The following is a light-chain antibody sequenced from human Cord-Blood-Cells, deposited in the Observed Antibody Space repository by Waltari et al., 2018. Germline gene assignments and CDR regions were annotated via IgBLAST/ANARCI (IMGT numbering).Light chain of an antibody. Sequence: SSVLTQDPAVSVALGQTVRPTCHGARLRSSYATWYQQKPGQAPVLVIYGKNNRPSGIPDRFSGSSSGNTASLTVTGAQAEDEADYYCNSRDSSGNHLWVFGGGTKLTVL. CDR2: GKN. CDR1: RLRSSY. V-gene: IGLV3-19*01. CDR3: NSRDSSGNHLWV. J-gene: IGLJ3*02.